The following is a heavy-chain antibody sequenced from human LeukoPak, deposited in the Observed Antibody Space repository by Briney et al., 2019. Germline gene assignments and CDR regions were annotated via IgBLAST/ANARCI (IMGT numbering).Heavy chain of an antibody. CDR3: AREGSGSLWAHYYMDV. CDR2: IKQDGSEK. Sequence: SGGSLRLSCAASGFTFSSYWMSWVRQAPGKELEWVANIKQDGSEKYYVDSVKGRFTISRDNAKNSLYLQMDSLRAEDTAVYYCAREGSGSLWAHYYMDVWGKGTTVTVSS. CDR1: GFTFSSYW. D-gene: IGHD3-10*01. V-gene: IGHV3-7*01. J-gene: IGHJ6*03.